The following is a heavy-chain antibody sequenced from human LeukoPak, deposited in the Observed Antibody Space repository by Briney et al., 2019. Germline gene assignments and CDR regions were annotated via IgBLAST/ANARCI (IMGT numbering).Heavy chain of an antibody. CDR3: ARGGYYDSSGYYGAFNI. CDR1: GGSISSSSYY. CDR2: IYYSGST. J-gene: IGHJ3*02. D-gene: IGHD3-22*01. V-gene: IGHV4-39*07. Sequence: SETLSLTCTVPGGSISSSSYYWGWIRQPPGKGLEWIASIYYSGSTYYNPSLKSRVTISVDTSKNQFSLKLSSVTAADTAVYYCARGGYYDSSGYYGAFNIWGQGTMVTVSS.